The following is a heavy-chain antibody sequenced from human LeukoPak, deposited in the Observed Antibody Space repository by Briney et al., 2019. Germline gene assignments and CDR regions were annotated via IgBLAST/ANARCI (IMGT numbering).Heavy chain of an antibody. D-gene: IGHD5-24*01. J-gene: IGHJ4*02. CDR3: ARRGGSPGDGYNLDY. CDR1: GYSFTSYW. V-gene: IGHV5-51*01. CDR2: IYPGDSDT. Sequence: GESLKISCKGSGYSFTSYWIGWVRQMPGKGLEWMGIIYPGDSDTRYSPSFQGQVTISADKSISTAYLQWSSLKASDTAMYYCARRGGSPGDGYNLDYWGQGTLVTVSS.